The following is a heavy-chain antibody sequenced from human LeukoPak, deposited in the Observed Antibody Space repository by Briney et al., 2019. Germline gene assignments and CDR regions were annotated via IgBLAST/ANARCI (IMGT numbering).Heavy chain of an antibody. CDR2: IYYTGTT. V-gene: IGHV4-39*07. CDR3: AREEYSSDWYGHDS. Sequence: SETLSLTCTVSGGSISSTNYYWAWIRQPPGRGLEWFGSIYYTGTTFDNPSLKSRVTLSVDTSKNQFSLRLTSVTAADTAFYYCAREEYSSDWYGHDSWGQGTLVTVSS. J-gene: IGHJ4*02. CDR1: GGSISSTNYY. D-gene: IGHD6-13*01.